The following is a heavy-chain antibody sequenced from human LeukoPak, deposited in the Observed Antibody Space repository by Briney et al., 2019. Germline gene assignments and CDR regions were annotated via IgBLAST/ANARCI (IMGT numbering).Heavy chain of an antibody. J-gene: IGHJ2*01. D-gene: IGHD3-10*01. CDR2: ISYDGSNK. V-gene: IGHV3-30*04. Sequence: PGGSLRLSCAASGFTFSSYAMHWVRQAPGKGLEWVAVISYDGSNKYYADSVKGRFTISRDNSKNTLYLQMNSLRAEDTAVYYCAKPSHYYGSGSYYMDWYFDLWGRGTLVTVSS. CDR3: AKPSHYYGSGSYYMDWYFDL. CDR1: GFTFSSYA.